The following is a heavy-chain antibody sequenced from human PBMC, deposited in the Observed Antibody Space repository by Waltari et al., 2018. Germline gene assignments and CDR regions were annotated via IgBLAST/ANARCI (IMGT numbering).Heavy chain of an antibody. CDR2: IYTGGST. CDR3: ATYGSGYYTDAFDI. J-gene: IGHJ3*02. Sequence: QVQLQESGPGLVKPSETLSLTCSVSGGSISTYYWNWIRQPAAKGLEWIGRIYTGGSTNYCPSLKSRVTMSVDTSKKQFSLKLSSVTAADTAVYYCATYGSGYYTDAFDIWGQGTMVTVSS. V-gene: IGHV4-4*07. CDR1: GGSISTYY. D-gene: IGHD3-22*01.